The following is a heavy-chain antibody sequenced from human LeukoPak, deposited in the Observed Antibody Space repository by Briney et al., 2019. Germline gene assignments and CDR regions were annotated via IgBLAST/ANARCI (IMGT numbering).Heavy chain of an antibody. CDR3: AREGSSWYEPDY. J-gene: IGHJ4*02. CDR2: IFYSGST. CDR1: SGSISTSNYY. Sequence: KSSETLSLTCTVSSGSISTSNYYWGWVRQPPGKALEWIGNIFYSGSTYYSPSLKSRVTISLDTSRNQFSLKLSSVTAADTAVYYCAREGSSWYEPDYWGQGTLVTVSS. D-gene: IGHD6-13*01. V-gene: IGHV4-39*07.